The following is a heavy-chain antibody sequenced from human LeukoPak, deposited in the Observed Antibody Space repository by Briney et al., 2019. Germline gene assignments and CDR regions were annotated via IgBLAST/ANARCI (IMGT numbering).Heavy chain of an antibody. D-gene: IGHD1-1*01. CDR3: AKGRLRERNDC. Sequence: GGSLRLSCAASGFTFSTFVMTWVRQGPGKGLEWVSSIGESGGNTYYADSVKGRFTISRDNSKNTLYLQMNSLRDEDTAVYYCAKGRLRERNDCWGQGTLVTVSS. J-gene: IGHJ4*02. V-gene: IGHV3-23*01. CDR1: GFTFSTFV. CDR2: IGESGGNT.